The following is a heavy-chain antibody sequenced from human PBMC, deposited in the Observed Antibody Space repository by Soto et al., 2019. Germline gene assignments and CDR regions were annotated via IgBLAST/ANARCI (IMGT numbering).Heavy chain of an antibody. J-gene: IGHJ3*02. CDR1: GFTFTSSA. CDR2: IVVGSGNT. D-gene: IGHD4-17*01. Sequence: SGFTFTSSAVRWVRQARGQRLEWIGWIVVGSGNTNYAQKIQERVTITRDMSTSTAYMELSSLRSEDTAVYYCARGDDYGDYPDAFDIWGQGTMVTVSS. V-gene: IGHV1-58*01. CDR3: ARGDDYGDYPDAFDI.